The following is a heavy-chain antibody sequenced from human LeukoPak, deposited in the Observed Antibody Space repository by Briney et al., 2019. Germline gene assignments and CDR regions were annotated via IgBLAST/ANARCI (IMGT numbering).Heavy chain of an antibody. CDR2: IFYSGST. J-gene: IGHJ3*02. V-gene: IGHV4-59*12. CDR3: AKSNGYGLIDI. CDR1: NGSISSYY. D-gene: IGHD3-22*01. Sequence: SETLSLTCTVSNGSISSYYWSWIRQPPGKALEWIGNIFYSGSTYYSPSLKSRVTISLDTSRNQFSLKLNSVTAADMAVYYCAKSNGYGLIDIWGQGTMVTVSS.